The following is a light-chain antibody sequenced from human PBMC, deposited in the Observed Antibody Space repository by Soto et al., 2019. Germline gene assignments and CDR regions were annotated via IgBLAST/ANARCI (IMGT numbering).Light chain of an antibody. V-gene: IGKV3-15*01. J-gene: IGKJ4*01. CDR2: FAS. CDR1: QTVSNN. CDR3: QQYKQWPLT. Sequence: EIVMTQSPATLSVSPGEKATLSCRASQTVSNNLAWYQQKPGQAPRLLIYFASTRATGIPARFSGSGSGTEFTLTISSLQSEDFAGYYCQQYKQWPLTFGGGTKAETK.